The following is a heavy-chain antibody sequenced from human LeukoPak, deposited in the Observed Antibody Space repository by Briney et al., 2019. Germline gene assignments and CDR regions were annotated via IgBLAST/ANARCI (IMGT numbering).Heavy chain of an antibody. CDR3: AKHGMIVVGHFDY. Sequence: PGGSLRLSCAASGFTFSSYAMSWVRQAPGKGLEWVSAISGSGGSTYYADSVKGRFTISRDNSKNTLYLQMNSLRAENTAVYYCAKHGMIVVGHFDYWGQGTLVTVSS. CDR2: ISGSGGST. J-gene: IGHJ4*02. V-gene: IGHV3-23*01. CDR1: GFTFSSYA. D-gene: IGHD3-22*01.